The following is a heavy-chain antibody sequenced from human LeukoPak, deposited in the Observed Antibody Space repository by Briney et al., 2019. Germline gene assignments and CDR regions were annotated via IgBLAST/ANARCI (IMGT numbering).Heavy chain of an antibody. CDR3: ARNTYSYDY. J-gene: IGHJ4*02. D-gene: IGHD5-18*01. Sequence: PGGSLRLSCAASGFTFSSHDMNWVRQAPGKGLDWVSYISNSGTTIYYADSVKGRFTISRDNAKNSLYLQMNSPRAEDTAVYYCARNTYSYDYWGQGTLVTVSS. CDR1: GFTFSSHD. V-gene: IGHV3-48*03. CDR2: ISNSGTTI.